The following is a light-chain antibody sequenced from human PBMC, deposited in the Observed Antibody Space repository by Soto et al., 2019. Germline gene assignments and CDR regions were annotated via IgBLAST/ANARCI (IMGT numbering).Light chain of an antibody. Sequence: QSALTQPDSVSGSPGQSITISCTGTSSDVGGYNYVSWYQQHPGKAPKLMIYEVSNRPSGVSNRFSGSKSGNTASLTISGLQAEDEADYYCSSYTSSSILFGGGTKVTVL. CDR1: SSDVGGYNY. CDR3: SSYTSSSIL. J-gene: IGLJ2*01. CDR2: EVS. V-gene: IGLV2-14*01.